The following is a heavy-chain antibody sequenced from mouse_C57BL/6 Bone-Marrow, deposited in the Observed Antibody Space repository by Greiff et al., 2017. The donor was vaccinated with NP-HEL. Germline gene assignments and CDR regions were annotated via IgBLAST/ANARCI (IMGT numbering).Heavy chain of an antibody. Sequence: VQVVESGPELVKPGASVKISCKASGYAFSSSWMNWVKQRPGKGLEWIGRIYPGDGDTNYNGKFKGKATLTADKSSSTAYMQLSSLTSEDSAVYFCARERIYYGSSFYAMDYWGQGTSVTVSS. CDR1: GYAFSSSW. V-gene: IGHV1-82*01. CDR3: ARERIYYGSSFYAMDY. CDR2: IYPGDGDT. J-gene: IGHJ4*01. D-gene: IGHD1-1*01.